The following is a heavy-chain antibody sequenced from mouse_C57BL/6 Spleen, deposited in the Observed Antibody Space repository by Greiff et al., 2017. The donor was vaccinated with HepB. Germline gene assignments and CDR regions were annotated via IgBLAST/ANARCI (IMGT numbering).Heavy chain of an antibody. D-gene: IGHD1-1*01. CDR2: IDPETGGT. CDR3: TRWDVIRGSSFYAMDY. J-gene: IGHJ4*01. V-gene: IGHV1-15*01. Sequence: QVQLQQSGAELVRPGASVTLSCKASGYTFTDYEMHWVKQTPVHGLEWIGAIDPETGGTAYNQKFKGKAILTADKSSSTAYMELRSLTSEDSAVYYCTRWDVIRGSSFYAMDYWGQGTSVTVSS. CDR1: GYTFTDYE.